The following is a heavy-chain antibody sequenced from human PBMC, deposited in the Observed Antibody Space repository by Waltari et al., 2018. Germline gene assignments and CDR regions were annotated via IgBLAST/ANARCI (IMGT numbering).Heavy chain of an antibody. J-gene: IGHJ4*02. CDR1: GFTFSRYW. V-gene: IGHV3-7*04. CDR3: ARSWNRDY. Sequence: EVQLVESGGGLVQPGGSLRLSCASSGFTFSRYWMGWVRQVPGKGVEWVANIKEDGSEKYYVDSVKGRFTISRDNAKNSLYLQMNSLRAEDTAVYYCARSWNRDYCGQGTLVTVSS. D-gene: IGHD1-1*01. CDR2: IKEDGSEK.